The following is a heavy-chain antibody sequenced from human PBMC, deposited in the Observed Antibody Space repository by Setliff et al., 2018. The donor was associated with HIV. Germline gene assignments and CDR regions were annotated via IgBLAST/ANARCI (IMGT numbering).Heavy chain of an antibody. Sequence: SETLSLTCAVYGGSFSGYYWSFIRQPPGKGLEWIGEINHVGSTHYNPSLKSRVIISVETSKNQFSLHLNSVTAADTAVYYCARGPLSGDRFFDPWGQGTLVTVSS. V-gene: IGHV4-34*01. CDR1: GGSFSGYY. D-gene: IGHD7-27*01. CDR2: INHVGST. J-gene: IGHJ5*02. CDR3: ARGPLSGDRFFDP.